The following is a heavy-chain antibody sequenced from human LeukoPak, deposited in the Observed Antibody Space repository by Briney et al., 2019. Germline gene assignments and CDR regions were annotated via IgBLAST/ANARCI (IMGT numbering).Heavy chain of an antibody. D-gene: IGHD1-14*01. J-gene: IGHJ4*02. CDR3: ARHVTGYYFDS. CDR2: IYYSGST. V-gene: IGHV4-59*08. CDR1: GGSISNYY. Sequence: PSETLSLTCTVSGGSISNYYWSWVRQPPGKGLEWIGYIYYSGSTNYNPSLRSRVTISVDTSKSQFSLNLRFVTAADTAAYYCARHVTGYYFDSWGQGTLVTVSS.